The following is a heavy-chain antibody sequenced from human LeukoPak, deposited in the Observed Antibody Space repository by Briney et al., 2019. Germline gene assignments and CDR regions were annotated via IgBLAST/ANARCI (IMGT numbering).Heavy chain of an antibody. CDR2: VSWNSGDI. V-gene: IGHV3-9*03. Sequence: GGSLRLSCVASGFSFDDFAMHWVRQIPGKGLEWVSTVSWNSGDIAYADSVKGRFIISRDNAKNSLYLQMNSLRPEDMALYYCVKDKGGFCSTTTCHSYFDYWGQGTLVTVSS. J-gene: IGHJ4*02. CDR3: VKDKGGFCSTTTCHSYFDY. D-gene: IGHD2-2*01. CDR1: GFSFDDFA.